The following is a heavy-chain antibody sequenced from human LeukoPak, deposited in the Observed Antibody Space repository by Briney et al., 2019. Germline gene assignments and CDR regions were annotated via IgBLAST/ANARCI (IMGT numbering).Heavy chain of an antibody. D-gene: IGHD3-3*01. V-gene: IGHV4-31*03. CDR3: AGRPAFGVVTPGPVY. CDR2: IYYSGST. Sequence: SETLSLTCTVSGGSISSTTYYWGWIRQHPGKGLEWIGYIYYSGSTYYNPSLKSRVTISVDTSKNQFSLKLSSVTAADTAVYYCAGRPAFGVVTPGPVYWGQGTLVTVSS. CDR1: GGSISSTTYY. J-gene: IGHJ4*02.